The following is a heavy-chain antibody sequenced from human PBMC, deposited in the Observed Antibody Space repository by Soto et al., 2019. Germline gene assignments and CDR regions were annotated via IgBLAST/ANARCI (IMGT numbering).Heavy chain of an antibody. D-gene: IGHD6-19*01. Sequence: GGSLRLSCAASEFTFSSYAMNWVRQAPGKGLEWVSAISGSGANMSYADSVKGRFTISRDNFKNKVDLQMNSLRAADTGVYYCARAASSGWYEADYFDCWGQGTLVTVSS. CDR1: EFTFSSYA. CDR2: ISGSGANM. V-gene: IGHV3-23*01. J-gene: IGHJ4*02. CDR3: ARAASSGWYEADYFDC.